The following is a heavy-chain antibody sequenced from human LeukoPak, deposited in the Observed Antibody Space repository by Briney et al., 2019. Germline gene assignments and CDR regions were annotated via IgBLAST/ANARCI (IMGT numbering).Heavy chain of an antibody. V-gene: IGHV1-24*01. J-gene: IGHJ4*02. CDR1: GYSLTELS. CDR2: FDPGNGET. D-gene: IGHD2/OR15-2a*01. Sequence: GASVKVSCKVSGYSLTELSMHWVRQASGKGLEWMGGFDPGNGETIFTKNFQGRVTMTDDTSTDTAYMELSSLRSEDTAVYYCTGGTFYRLLDYWGQGTLVTVSS. CDR3: TGGTFYRLLDY.